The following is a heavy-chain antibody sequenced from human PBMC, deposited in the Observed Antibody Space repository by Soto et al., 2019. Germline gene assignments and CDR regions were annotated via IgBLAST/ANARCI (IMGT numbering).Heavy chain of an antibody. CDR1: GYTFTSYG. CDR2: ISTYKGNT. J-gene: IGHJ4*02. CDR3: ATGSPAFDY. D-gene: IGHD3-10*01. V-gene: IGHV1-18*01. Sequence: QVQLVQSGPEVKKPGASVKVSCKTSGYTFTSYGISWVRQAPGQGLEWMGWISTYKGNTNNAQKFQGRVTMTTDTSTSTAYMDLRSLRSDDTAVYYCATGSPAFDYWGQGTLVTVSS.